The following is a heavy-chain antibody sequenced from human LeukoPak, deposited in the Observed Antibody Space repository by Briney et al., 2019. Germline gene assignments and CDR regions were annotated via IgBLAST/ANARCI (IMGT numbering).Heavy chain of an antibody. CDR2: ISAYNGNT. J-gene: IGHJ3*02. Sequence: ASVKVSCKASGYTFSNYGISWVRQAPGQGLEWMGWISAYNGNTNYAQKLQGRVTMTTDTSTSTAYMELSSLRSEDTAVHYCARVLTNDFWSGYDYDAFDIWGQGTMVTVSS. V-gene: IGHV1-18*01. D-gene: IGHD3-3*01. CDR3: ARVLTNDFWSGYDYDAFDI. CDR1: GYTFSNYG.